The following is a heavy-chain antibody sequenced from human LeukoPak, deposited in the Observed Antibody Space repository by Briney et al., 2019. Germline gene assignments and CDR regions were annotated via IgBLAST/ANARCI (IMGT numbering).Heavy chain of an antibody. CDR2: INPNSGGT. J-gene: IGHJ4*02. Sequence: ASVKVSCKASGYTFTGRYVHWVRQAPGQGLEWMGWINPNSGGTNYAQKFQGRVTMTRDTSISTAYMELSRLRSDDTAVYYCAREGHCSSTNCYFSFDYWGQGILVTVSS. CDR1: GYTFTGRY. V-gene: IGHV1-2*02. CDR3: AREGHCSSTNCYFSFDY. D-gene: IGHD2-2*01.